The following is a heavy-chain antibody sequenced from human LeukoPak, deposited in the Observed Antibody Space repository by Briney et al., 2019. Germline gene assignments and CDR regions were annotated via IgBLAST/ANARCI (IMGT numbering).Heavy chain of an antibody. CDR3: ARDIVVAKYYYYGLDV. Sequence: PGRSLRLSCAASGFTFSSYAMHWVRQAPAKGLEWVAVISYDGSNKYYADSVKGRFTISRDNSKNTLYLQMNSLRAEDTAVYYCARDIVVAKYYYYGLDVWGQGTTVTVSS. CDR1: GFTFSSYA. J-gene: IGHJ6*02. D-gene: IGHD2-2*01. CDR2: ISYDGSNK. V-gene: IGHV3-30-3*01.